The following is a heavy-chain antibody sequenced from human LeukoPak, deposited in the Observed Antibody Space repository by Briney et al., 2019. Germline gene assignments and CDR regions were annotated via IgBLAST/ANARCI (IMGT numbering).Heavy chain of an antibody. J-gene: IGHJ4*02. CDR3: ARRTGYCSGGCCYVGPYYFDY. D-gene: IGHD2-15*01. V-gene: IGHV4-31*03. Sequence: SETLSLTCTVSGGSISSGGYYWSWIRQHPGKGLEWIGYIYYSGSTYYNPSLKSRVTISVDTSKNQFSLKLSSVTAADTAVYYCARRTGYCSGGCCYVGPYYFDYWGQGTLVTVSS. CDR1: GGSISSGGYY. CDR2: IYYSGST.